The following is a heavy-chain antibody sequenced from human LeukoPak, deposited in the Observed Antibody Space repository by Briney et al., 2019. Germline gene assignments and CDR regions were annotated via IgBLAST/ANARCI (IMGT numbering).Heavy chain of an antibody. CDR1: GGSISSSSYY. Sequence: SETLSLTCTVSGGSISSSSYYWGWIRQPPGEGLEWIGSIYYSGSTFYNPSLKSRYTITVDTSKNQFSLKLSSVTATDTAVYYCAKTQTRVVWGKGTTVTVSS. D-gene: IGHD3-10*01. CDR3: AKTQTRVV. CDR2: IYYSGST. V-gene: IGHV4-39*01. J-gene: IGHJ6*03.